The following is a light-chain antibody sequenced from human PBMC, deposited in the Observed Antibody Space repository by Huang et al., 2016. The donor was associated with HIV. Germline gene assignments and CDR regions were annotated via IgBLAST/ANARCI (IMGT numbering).Light chain of an antibody. CDR1: QTIANY. J-gene: IGKJ2*01. Sequence: DIQMTQSPSSLSASVGDRVTITCRASQTIANYLNWYQQKPGKAPKVLIYAASSLQSGVPSRFSGSGYGTDFTLTISSLQPEDFATYYCQQSSSTLVTFGQGTKLEIK. CDR2: AAS. CDR3: QQSSSTLVT. V-gene: IGKV1-39*01.